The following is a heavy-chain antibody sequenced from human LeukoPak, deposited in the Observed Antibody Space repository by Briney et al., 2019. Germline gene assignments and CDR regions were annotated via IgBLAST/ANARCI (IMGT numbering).Heavy chain of an antibody. V-gene: IGHV1-69*04. CDR2: IIPILGIA. J-gene: IGHJ6*02. Sequence: ASVKVSCKAPGGTFSSYAISWVRQAPGQGLEWMGRIIPILGIANYAQKFQGRVTITADKSTSTAYMELSSLRSEDTAVYYCAREKNYGDYEYYYGMDVWGQGTTVTVSS. D-gene: IGHD4-17*01. CDR1: GGTFSSYA. CDR3: AREKNYGDYEYYYGMDV.